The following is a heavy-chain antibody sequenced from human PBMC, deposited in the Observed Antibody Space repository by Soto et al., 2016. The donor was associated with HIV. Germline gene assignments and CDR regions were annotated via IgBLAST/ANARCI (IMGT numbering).Heavy chain of an antibody. V-gene: IGHV3-74*01. CDR1: GFTLRTYW. CDR3: ARGVRDDFNSAGLFNY. J-gene: IGHJ4*02. Sequence: EVQLVESGGGSVQPGGSPRLSCAASGFTLRTYWMHWVRQAPGKGPVWISRIKSDGTDTDYADFVKGRFAVSRDKTKNTLYLQMNSLRDEDTAVYYCARGVRDDFNSAGLFNYWGQGTLVVVSS. D-gene: IGHD2-21*02. CDR2: IKSDGTDT.